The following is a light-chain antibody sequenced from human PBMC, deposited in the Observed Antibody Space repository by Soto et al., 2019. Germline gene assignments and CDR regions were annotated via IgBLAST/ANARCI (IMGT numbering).Light chain of an antibody. CDR2: GAS. CDR1: QSITTY. J-gene: IGKJ4*02. Sequence: DIQMTQSPSSLSASVGDRVTITCRASQSITTYLNWYQQKPGKAPKLLIYGASSLQSGVPSRFSGSGSGTDFTLTISSLQPEDFATYYCKHSYNTPRTFGGGTKVETK. CDR3: KHSYNTPRT. V-gene: IGKV1-39*01.